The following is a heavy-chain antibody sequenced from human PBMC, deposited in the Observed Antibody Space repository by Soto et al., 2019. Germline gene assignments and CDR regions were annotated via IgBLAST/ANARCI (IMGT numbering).Heavy chain of an antibody. Sequence: LSXAASGFTFSSYAMHWVRQAPGKGLEWVAVISYDGSNKYXADSVKGRFTISRDNSKNTLYLQMNSLRAEDTAVYYGARGGGPYTAPAFDIWGQGTMVTVSS. V-gene: IGHV3-30-3*01. CDR2: ISYDGSNK. CDR1: GFTFSSYA. D-gene: IGHD5-18*01. CDR3: ARGGGPYTAPAFDI. J-gene: IGHJ3*02.